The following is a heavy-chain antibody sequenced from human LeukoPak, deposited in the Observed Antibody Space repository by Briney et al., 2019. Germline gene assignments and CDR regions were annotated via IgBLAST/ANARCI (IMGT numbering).Heavy chain of an antibody. CDR2: ISDSGGNT. D-gene: IGHD2-21*01. V-gene: IGHV3-23*01. J-gene: IGHJ4*02. Sequence: PGGSLRLSCAASGFSFASYSMSWVRQAPGKGLQWVSAISDSGGNTDYADSVRGRFTISRDNSKNTLYLQMNSLRVDDTAVYYCAPLNWYSPGGYWGQGTLVTGSS. CDR1: GFSFASYS. CDR3: APLNWYSPGGY.